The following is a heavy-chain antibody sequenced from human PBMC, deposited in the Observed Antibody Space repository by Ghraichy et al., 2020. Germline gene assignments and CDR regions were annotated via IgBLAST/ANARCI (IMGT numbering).Heavy chain of an antibody. J-gene: IGHJ4*02. Sequence: ASVKVSCKASGYTFTNYYIHWVRQAPGQGLEWMGLINSNTGATSYAQKYRGRVTMTRDTSTGTVYMELTSLRSEDTAVYYCARDTDIKWSAPHYFDTWGQGTLVTVSS. CDR3: ARDTDIKWSAPHYFDT. V-gene: IGHV1-46*01. CDR1: GYTFTNYY. D-gene: IGHD2-15*01. CDR2: INSNTGAT.